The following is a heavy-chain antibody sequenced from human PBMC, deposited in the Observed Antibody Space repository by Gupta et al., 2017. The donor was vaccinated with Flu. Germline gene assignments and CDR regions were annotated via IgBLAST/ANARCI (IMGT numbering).Heavy chain of an antibody. J-gene: IGHJ4*02. Sequence: DPGKGLEWVGFIRSKDYGGTIEYAASVKGRFTVSRDDYKSIAYLQMNSLKIEDTAVYYCTRRRGGYCSSSRCSYFDYWGQGTLVTVSS. CDR3: TRRRGGYCSSSRCSYFDY. V-gene: IGHV3-49*02. CDR2: IRSKDYGGTI. D-gene: IGHD2-2*01.